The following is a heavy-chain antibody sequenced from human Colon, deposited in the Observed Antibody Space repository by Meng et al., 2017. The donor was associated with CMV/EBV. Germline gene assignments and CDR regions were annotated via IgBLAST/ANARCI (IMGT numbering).Heavy chain of an antibody. J-gene: IGHJ6*02. CDR2: ISGSGGST. D-gene: IGHD3-3*01. V-gene: IGHV3-23*01. CDR3: TKGQDDFWNGSPLDV. CDR1: GFTFSSYA. Sequence: GESLKISCAASGFTFSSYAMSWVRQAPGKGLEWVSAISGSGGSTYYADSVKGRFTISRDNSKNTLYLQINSLRAEDTAIYYCTKGQDDFWNGSPLDVWGQGTTVTVSS.